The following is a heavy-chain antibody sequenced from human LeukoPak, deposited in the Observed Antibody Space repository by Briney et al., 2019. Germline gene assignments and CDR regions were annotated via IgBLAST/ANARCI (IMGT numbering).Heavy chain of an antibody. CDR3: ARSPYSSSWVFDY. D-gene: IGHD6-13*01. CDR1: GGSISSYY. CDR2: IYYSGST. Sequence: SETLSLTCTVSGGSISSYYWSWIRQPPGKGLEWIGYIYYSGSTNYNPSLKSRVTISVDTSKNQFSLKLSSVIAADTAVYYCARSPYSSSWVFDYWGQGTLVTVSS. J-gene: IGHJ4*02. V-gene: IGHV4-59*01.